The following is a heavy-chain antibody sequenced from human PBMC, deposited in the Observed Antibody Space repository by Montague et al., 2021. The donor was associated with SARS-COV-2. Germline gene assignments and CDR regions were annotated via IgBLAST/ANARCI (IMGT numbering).Heavy chain of an antibody. J-gene: IGHJ3*02. Sequence: PALVKPTQTLTLTCTFSGFSLSKPGVYVGWIRQPPGKALECLAVIYWDDTKRYSPSLKSRLTITKDTSKNQVVLKMTNMDPVDTGTYYCVGGGTRPEIWGQGTMVIVSS. CDR1: GFSLSKPGVY. CDR2: IYWDDTK. V-gene: IGHV2-5*04. D-gene: IGHD1-14*01. CDR3: VGGGTRPEI.